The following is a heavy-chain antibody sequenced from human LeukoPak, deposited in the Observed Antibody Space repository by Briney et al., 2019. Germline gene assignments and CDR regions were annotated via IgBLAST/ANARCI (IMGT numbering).Heavy chain of an antibody. J-gene: IGHJ4*02. Sequence: PSETLSLTCTVSGGSISSYYWSWLRQPPGKGLEWIGYIYYSGSTNYNPSLKSRVTISVDTSKNQFSLKLSSVTAADTAVYYCARSGITGTSMGYWGQGTLVTVSS. D-gene: IGHD1-7*01. CDR2: IYYSGST. CDR1: GGSISSYY. CDR3: ARSGITGTSMGY. V-gene: IGHV4-59*13.